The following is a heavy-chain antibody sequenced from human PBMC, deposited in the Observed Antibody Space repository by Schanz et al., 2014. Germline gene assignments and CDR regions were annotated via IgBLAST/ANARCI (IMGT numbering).Heavy chain of an antibody. D-gene: IGHD3-3*01. CDR3: ARSAGRDFWSGYYTRFDY. V-gene: IGHV1-18*01. CDR1: GYTFTSYG. J-gene: IGHJ4*02. Sequence: QVQLVQSGAEVKKPGASVRVSCKASGYTFTSYGISWVRQAPGQGLEWVGWISVYTGNTKYGQNLQGRVTMTTDTSTSTVYMELRSLRSDDTAVYYCARSAGRDFWSGYYTRFDYWGQGTLVTVSS. CDR2: ISVYTGNT.